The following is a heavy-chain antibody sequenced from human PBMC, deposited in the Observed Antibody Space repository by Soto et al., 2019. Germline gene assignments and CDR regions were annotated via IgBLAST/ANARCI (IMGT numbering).Heavy chain of an antibody. Sequence: SVKVSCKASGGTFSSYTISWVRQAPGQGLEWMGRIIPIPGIANYAQKFQGRVTITADKSTSTAYMELSSLRSEDTAVYYCASGESVRYGALDYWGQGTLVTVSS. CDR3: ASGESVRYGALDY. CDR1: GGTFSSYT. J-gene: IGHJ4*02. V-gene: IGHV1-69*02. CDR2: IIPIPGIA. D-gene: IGHD5-18*01.